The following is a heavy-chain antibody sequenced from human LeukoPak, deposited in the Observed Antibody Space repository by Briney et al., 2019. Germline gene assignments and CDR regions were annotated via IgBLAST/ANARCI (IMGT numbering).Heavy chain of an antibody. CDR3: AKGGVLDYYDSSGYYPPYYFDY. J-gene: IGHJ4*02. V-gene: IGHV3-23*01. CDR1: GFTFSSYA. D-gene: IGHD3-22*01. Sequence: GGSLRLSCAASGFTFSSYAMSWVREAPGKGLEWVSAISGSGGSTYYADSVKGRFTISRDNSKNTLYLQMNSLRAEDTAVYYCAKGGVLDYYDSSGYYPPYYFDYWGQGTLVTVSS. CDR2: ISGSGGST.